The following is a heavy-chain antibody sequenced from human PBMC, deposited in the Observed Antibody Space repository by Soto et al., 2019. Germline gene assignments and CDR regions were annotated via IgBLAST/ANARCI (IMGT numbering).Heavy chain of an antibody. Sequence: EVQLVESGGGLVQPGGSLRLSCAASGFTFSSYWMHWVRQAPGKGLVWVSRINSDGSSTSYADSVKGRFTISRDNAKNTLYLQMNSLRAEDTAVYYCARGAYSDYYGSGRGNAFDIWGQGTMVTVSS. CDR1: GFTFSSYW. CDR2: INSDGSST. CDR3: ARGAYSDYYGSGRGNAFDI. J-gene: IGHJ3*02. D-gene: IGHD3-10*01. V-gene: IGHV3-74*01.